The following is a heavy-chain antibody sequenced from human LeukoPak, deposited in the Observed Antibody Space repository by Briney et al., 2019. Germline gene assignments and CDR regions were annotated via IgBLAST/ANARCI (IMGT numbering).Heavy chain of an antibody. D-gene: IGHD3-22*01. Sequence: PGGSLRLSCAASGFIFSSYSMHWVRQAPGKGLEWVAVVSTDGTIKYYADSMKGRFTVSRDNYKNTVDLQMNSLRVGDTALYFCVQEFNHEQWFFAFWGRGTLVTVSS. CDR1: GFIFSSYS. CDR2: VSTDGTIK. V-gene: IGHV3-30*18. CDR3: VQEFNHEQWFFAF. J-gene: IGHJ2*01.